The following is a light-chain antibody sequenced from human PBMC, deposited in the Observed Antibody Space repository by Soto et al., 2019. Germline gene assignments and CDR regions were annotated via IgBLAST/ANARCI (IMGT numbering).Light chain of an antibody. J-gene: IGKJ1*01. CDR1: QDISNY. CDR3: QHYNSSSEA. Sequence: DIELPQSPSSLSASVGDSVTITCQASQDISNYLNWYQQKPGKAPKLLIYDASNLETGVPSRFSGSQSGTEFTLTISSLLPDDFATYYCQHYNSSSEAFGQGTKV. CDR2: DAS. V-gene: IGKV1-33*01.